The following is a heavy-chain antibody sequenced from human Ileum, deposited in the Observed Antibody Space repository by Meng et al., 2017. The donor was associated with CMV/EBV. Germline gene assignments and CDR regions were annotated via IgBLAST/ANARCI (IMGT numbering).Heavy chain of an antibody. Sequence: LKESGPTLVKPTQTLTLTCSFSGFSPSTSGEGVGWIRQPPGKALEWLALIYRGDDKRYSPSLNSRLTIAKDTSKNEVVLTLTNMGPIDTGTYYCAHFVGGYYPSRPDYWGQGTLVTVSS. CDR2: IYRGDDK. CDR3: AHFVGGYYPSRPDY. V-gene: IGHV2-5*02. J-gene: IGHJ4*02. CDR1: GFSPSTSGEG. D-gene: IGHD1-26*01.